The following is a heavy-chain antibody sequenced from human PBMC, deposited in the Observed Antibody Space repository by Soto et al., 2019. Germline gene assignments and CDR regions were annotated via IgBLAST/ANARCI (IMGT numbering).Heavy chain of an antibody. CDR2: INPNSGGT. CDR1: GYTFTGYY. J-gene: IGHJ6*02. Sequence: ASVKVSCKASGYTFTGYYMHWVRQAPGQGLGWMGWINPNSGGTNYAQKFQGWVTMTRDTSISTAYMELSRLRSDDTALYYCAREGSSSSLYYYYYGMDVWGQGTTVTVSS. D-gene: IGHD6-6*01. V-gene: IGHV1-2*04. CDR3: AREGSSSSLYYYYYGMDV.